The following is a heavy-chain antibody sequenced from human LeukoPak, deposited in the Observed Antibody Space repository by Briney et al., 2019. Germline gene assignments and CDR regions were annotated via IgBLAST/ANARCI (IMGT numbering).Heavy chain of an antibody. J-gene: IGHJ6*02. D-gene: IGHD3-22*01. CDR1: GGSICSYY. CDR3: ARSGSSGYYYYYYGMDV. CDR2: LYYSGGT. Sequence: SETLSLTCTVSGGSICSYYWSWIRPPPGKGLEWIGYLYYSGGTNYNPSLKSRVTISVDTSKNQFTLKLSSVTAADTAVYYCARSGSSGYYYYYYGMDVWGQGTTVTVSS. V-gene: IGHV4-59*01.